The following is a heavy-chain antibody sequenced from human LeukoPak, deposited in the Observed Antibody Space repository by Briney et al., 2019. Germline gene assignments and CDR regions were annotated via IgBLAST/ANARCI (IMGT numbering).Heavy chain of an antibody. CDR3: SRRGIIAVAGTFDY. D-gene: IGHD6-19*01. V-gene: IGHV3-21*01. CDR2: ISSSSSYI. CDR1: GFTFSSYS. Sequence: PGGSLRLSCAASGFTFSSYSMNWVRQAPGKGLEWVSSISSSSSYIYYADSVKGRFTISRDNAKDSLYLQMNSLRAEDTAVYYCSRRGIIAVAGTFDYWGQGTLVTVSS. J-gene: IGHJ4*02.